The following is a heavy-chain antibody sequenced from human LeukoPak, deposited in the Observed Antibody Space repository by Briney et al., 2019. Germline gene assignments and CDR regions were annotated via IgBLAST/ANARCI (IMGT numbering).Heavy chain of an antibody. Sequence: GGSLRLSCVASGFPLTDNYVSWVRRAPGKGLEWVSVIYSGGTTYYTDSVKGRCSISRDISKNTVYLQMSSLRGEDTAVYYCARETRWGAPQDYWGQGTLVTVSS. V-gene: IGHV3-66*02. J-gene: IGHJ4*02. CDR1: GFPLTDNY. D-gene: IGHD1-26*01. CDR2: IYSGGTT. CDR3: ARETRWGAPQDY.